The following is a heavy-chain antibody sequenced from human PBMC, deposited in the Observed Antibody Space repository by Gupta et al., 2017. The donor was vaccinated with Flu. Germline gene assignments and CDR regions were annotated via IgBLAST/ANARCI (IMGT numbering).Heavy chain of an antibody. Sequence: EVQLLESGGGLIQPGGSLRLSCTASGSIFSSYTMNWVRQAPGKGLEWVSSIIGSGTTSYHANSVKGRFTISRDNSKKTLYLQMNSLRAEDTAVYYCARDLTGERFFDLWGRGSLVTVSA. V-gene: IGHV3-23*01. CDR2: IIGSGTTS. CDR1: GSIFSSYT. CDR3: ARDLTGERFFDL. J-gene: IGHJ2*01. D-gene: IGHD3-9*01.